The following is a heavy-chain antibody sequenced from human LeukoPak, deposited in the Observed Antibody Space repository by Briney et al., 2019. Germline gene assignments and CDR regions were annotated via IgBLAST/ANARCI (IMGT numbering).Heavy chain of an antibody. CDR3: ASGYSSSGANWFDP. Sequence: SETLSLTCAVYGVSFSGYYWSWLRQPPGKGLEWIGEINHRGSTNYNPSLKSRVTISVDTSKNQFSLKLSSVTAADTAVYYCASGYSSSGANWFDPWGQGTLVTVSS. CDR1: GVSFSGYY. D-gene: IGHD6-6*01. V-gene: IGHV4-34*01. J-gene: IGHJ5*02. CDR2: INHRGST.